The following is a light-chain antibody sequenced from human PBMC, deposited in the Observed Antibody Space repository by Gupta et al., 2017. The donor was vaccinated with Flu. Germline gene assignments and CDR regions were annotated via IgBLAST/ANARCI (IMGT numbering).Light chain of an antibody. CDR1: SSNIGAGYD. CDR2: ANN. J-gene: IGLJ2*01. V-gene: IGLV1-40*01. Sequence: GTNSCAGSSSNIGAGYDSHWYQHLPGTAPKLLLYANNNRPAGVPDRFSGSKSGTSASLAIIGLQTEDEADYYCQSYDSSLTGSVFGGGTKLTVL. CDR3: QSYDSSLTGSV.